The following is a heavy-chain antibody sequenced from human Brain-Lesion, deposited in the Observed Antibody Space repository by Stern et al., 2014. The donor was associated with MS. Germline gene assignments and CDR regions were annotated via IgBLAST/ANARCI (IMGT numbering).Heavy chain of an antibody. J-gene: IGHJ2*01. CDR2: INSSGETM. CDR3: AXXXPYGGNYYFXXXXXXXWGXXAXVXXXXXSTKGPSEHF. V-gene: IGHV3-48*03. Sequence: EMQLXXSGGGLVQPGGSLRLSCVASGFTFSSFAMTWVRQAPGKGLEWVSYINSSGETMIYADSVEGRFTISRDNARNSLFLQMXXXXXXDTAVYXXAXXXPYGGNYYFXXXXXXXWGXXAXVXXXXXSTKGPSEHF. CDR1: GFTFSSFA. D-gene: IGHD1-26*01.